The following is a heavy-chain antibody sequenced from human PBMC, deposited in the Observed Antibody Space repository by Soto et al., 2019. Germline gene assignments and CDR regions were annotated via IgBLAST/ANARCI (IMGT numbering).Heavy chain of an antibody. CDR2: ISSSSSYT. CDR3: ARDLSYYYGSPGY. V-gene: IGHV3-11*05. Sequence: PGGSLRLSCAASGFTFSDYYMSWIRQAPGKGLEWVSYISSSSSYTNYADSVKGRFTISRDNAKNSLYLQMNSLRAEDTAVYYCARDLSYYYGSPGYWGQGTLVTVSS. CDR1: GFTFSDYY. D-gene: IGHD3-10*01. J-gene: IGHJ4*02.